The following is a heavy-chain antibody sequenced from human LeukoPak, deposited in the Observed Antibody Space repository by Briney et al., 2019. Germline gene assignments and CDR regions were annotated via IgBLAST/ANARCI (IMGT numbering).Heavy chain of an antibody. CDR2: VSGTGTA. CDR3: ARGKELTGTSGHYSFDF. V-gene: IGHV4-4*07. Sequence: SETLSLTCTVPTGSLNSYFWTWVRQPAGKGLEWIGRVSGTGTAYSNPSLESRVIISLDTSRNQFSLKLMSVTAADTAVYCARGKELTGTSGHYSFDFWGQGTLVSVPS. D-gene: IGHD1-7*01. J-gene: IGHJ4*02. CDR1: TGSLNSYF.